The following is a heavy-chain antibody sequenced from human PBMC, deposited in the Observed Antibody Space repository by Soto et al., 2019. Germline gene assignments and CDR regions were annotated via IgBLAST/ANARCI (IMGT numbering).Heavy chain of an antibody. CDR2: IYYSGST. V-gene: IGHV4-59*01. Sequence: SETLSLTCTVSGGSISSYYWSWIRQPPGKGLEWIGYIYYSGSTNYNPSLKSRVTISVDTSKNQFSLKLSSVTAADTAVYYCAREARYFDVYYYYYMDVWGKGTTVTVSS. CDR1: GGSISSYY. D-gene: IGHD3-9*01. CDR3: AREARYFDVYYYYYMDV. J-gene: IGHJ6*03.